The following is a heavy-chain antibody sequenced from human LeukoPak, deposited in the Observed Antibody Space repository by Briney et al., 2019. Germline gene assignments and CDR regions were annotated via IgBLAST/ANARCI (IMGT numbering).Heavy chain of an antibody. D-gene: IGHD6-13*01. V-gene: IGHV3-20*04. CDR1: GFTFDDYG. CDR2: INWSGGST. Sequence: GGSLRLSCAASGFTFDDYGMSWVRQAPGKGLEWVSGINWSGGSTGYADSVKGRFTISRDNAKNSLYLQMNSLRAEDTALYYCARGDYSSSWYSIDYWGQGTLVTVSS. J-gene: IGHJ4*02. CDR3: ARGDYSSSWYSIDY.